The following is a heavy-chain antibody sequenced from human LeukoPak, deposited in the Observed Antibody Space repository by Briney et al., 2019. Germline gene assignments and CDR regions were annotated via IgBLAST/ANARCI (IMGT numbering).Heavy chain of an antibody. V-gene: IGHV4-31*11. J-gene: IGHJ4*02. Sequence: SETLSLTCAVYGGSFSGYYWSWIRQHPGKGLEWIGHIYYSGSTYYNPSLKSRVTIAVDTSKNQFSLKLSSVTAADTAVYYCARKGYCSGSSCYSVIDYWGQGTLVTVFS. CDR2: IYYSGST. CDR1: GGSFSGYY. D-gene: IGHD2-15*01. CDR3: ARKGYCSGSSCYSVIDY.